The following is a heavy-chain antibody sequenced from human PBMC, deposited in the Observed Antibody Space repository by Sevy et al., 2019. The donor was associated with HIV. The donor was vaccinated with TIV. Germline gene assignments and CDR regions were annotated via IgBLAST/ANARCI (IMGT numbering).Heavy chain of an antibody. CDR3: ARDPGGVATGPYFDY. CDR1: GYTFTSYG. D-gene: IGHD5-12*01. Sequence: ASVKVSCKASGYTFTSYGISWVRQAPGQGLEWMGWISAYNGNTNYAQKLQGRVTMTTDTSTSTAYLGLRSLRSDDTAGYYCARDPGGVATGPYFDYWGQGTLVTVSS. CDR2: ISAYNGNT. V-gene: IGHV1-18*01. J-gene: IGHJ4*02.